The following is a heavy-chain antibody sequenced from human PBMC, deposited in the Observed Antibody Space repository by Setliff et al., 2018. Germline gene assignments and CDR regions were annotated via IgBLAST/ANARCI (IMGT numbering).Heavy chain of an antibody. Sequence: PSETLSLTCGVSGYSIRSGYYWGWVRQPPGKGLQWIGSIYYTGSTYYNPSLKSRVTMSVDTSKRQFSLKLGSATAADTAVYYCARVVPLGGTDRWGQGTLVTVSS. D-gene: IGHD1-1*01. J-gene: IGHJ5*02. CDR1: GYSIRSGYY. CDR3: ARVVPLGGTDR. V-gene: IGHV4-38-2*01. CDR2: IYYTGST.